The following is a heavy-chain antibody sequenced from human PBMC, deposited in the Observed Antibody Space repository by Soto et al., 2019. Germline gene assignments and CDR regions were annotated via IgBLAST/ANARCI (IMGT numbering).Heavy chain of an antibody. CDR2: INPSGGST. CDR3: ARRYDYGDYALDY. V-gene: IGHV1-46*01. D-gene: IGHD4-17*01. J-gene: IGHJ4*02. CDR1: GSTFPSDY. Sequence: GASVQGALTASGSTFPSDYMRLVRQAPGQGLEWMGIINPSGGSTSYAQKFQGRVTMTRDTSTSTVYMELSSLRSEDTAVYYCARRYDYGDYALDYWGQGTLVTVSS.